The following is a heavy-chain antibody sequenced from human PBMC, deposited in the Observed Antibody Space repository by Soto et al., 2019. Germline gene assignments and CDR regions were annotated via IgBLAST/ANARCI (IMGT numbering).Heavy chain of an antibody. CDR3: ARTIAALSFDP. V-gene: IGHV3-66*01. J-gene: IGHJ5*02. Sequence: PGGSLILSCAASGFTVSSNYMSWVRQAPGKGLEWVSVIYSGGSTYYADSVKGRFTISRDNSKNTLYLQMNSLRAEDTAVYYCARTIAALSFDPWGQGTLVTVSS. CDR1: GFTVSSNY. D-gene: IGHD6-13*01. CDR2: IYSGGST.